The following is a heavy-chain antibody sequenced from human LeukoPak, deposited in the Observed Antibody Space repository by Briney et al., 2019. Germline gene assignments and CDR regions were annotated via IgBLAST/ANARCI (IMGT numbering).Heavy chain of an antibody. CDR3: ARGASRISWPGIDY. V-gene: IGHV3-48*01. D-gene: IGHD3-3*02. J-gene: IGHJ4*02. Sequence: PGGSLRLSCVASGFSFRTYSMNWVRQAPGKGLEWLSFISSSSSTIYYADSVKGRFTISRDHSNNSVSLQMTNLRVEDTAIYYCARGASRISWPGIDYWGQGTLVTVSS. CDR1: GFSFRTYS. CDR2: ISSSSSTI.